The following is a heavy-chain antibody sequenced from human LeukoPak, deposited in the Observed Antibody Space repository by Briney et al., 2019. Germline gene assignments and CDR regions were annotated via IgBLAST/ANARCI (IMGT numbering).Heavy chain of an antibody. D-gene: IGHD1-26*01. CDR2: IYYNANT. V-gene: IGHV4-39*07. Sequence: PSEILSLTCTVSGGSISSSIYYWGWIRQPPGKGLGWIGSIYYNANTYYNPSLKSRITISVDTSKNQFSLRLSSVTAADTAVYYCARVGATPRYYNYYGMDVWGQGTTVTVSS. J-gene: IGHJ6*02. CDR1: GGSISSSIYY. CDR3: ARVGATPRYYNYYGMDV.